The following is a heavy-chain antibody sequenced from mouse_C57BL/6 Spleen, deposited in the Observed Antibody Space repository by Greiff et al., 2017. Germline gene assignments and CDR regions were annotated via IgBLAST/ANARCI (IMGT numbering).Heavy chain of an antibody. D-gene: IGHD4-1*01. CDR2: IDPSDSYT. Sequence: QVQLKQPGAELVMPGASVKLSCKASGYTFTSYWMHWVKQRPGQGLEWIGEIDPSDSYTNYNQKFKGKSTLTVDKSSSTAYMQLSSLTSGDSAVYYCARAGTGTNFDYWGQGTTLTVSS. J-gene: IGHJ2*01. CDR1: GYTFTSYW. V-gene: IGHV1-69*01. CDR3: ARAGTGTNFDY.